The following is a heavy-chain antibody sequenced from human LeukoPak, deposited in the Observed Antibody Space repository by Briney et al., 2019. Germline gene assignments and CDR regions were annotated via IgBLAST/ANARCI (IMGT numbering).Heavy chain of an antibody. D-gene: IGHD3-16*01. Sequence: GGSLRLSCAAPGFTFRNYAMSWVRQAPGKGLEWVSGISGSGGSTYYADSVKGRFTISRDNSKNTLYLQMNSLGAEDTAIYYCAKDLPRALWYFDYWGQGTLVSVSS. CDR2: ISGSGGST. CDR1: GFTFRNYA. CDR3: AKDLPRALWYFDY. V-gene: IGHV3-23*01. J-gene: IGHJ4*02.